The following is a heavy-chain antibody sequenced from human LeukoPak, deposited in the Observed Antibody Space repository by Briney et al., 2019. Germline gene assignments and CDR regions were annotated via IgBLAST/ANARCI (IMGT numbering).Heavy chain of an antibody. D-gene: IGHD3-3*01. CDR3: ARGDFWSGYSNYYYMDV. V-gene: IGHV1-8*03. CDR1: GYTFPNYD. Sequence: GASVKVSCKASGYTFPNYDINWVRQATGQGLEWMGWMNPHTGHTGYAQKFQGRVTFTRNTSISTASMDLGSLMSEDTAVYYCARGDFWSGYSNYYYMDVWGKGTTVNVSS. J-gene: IGHJ6*03. CDR2: MNPHTGHT.